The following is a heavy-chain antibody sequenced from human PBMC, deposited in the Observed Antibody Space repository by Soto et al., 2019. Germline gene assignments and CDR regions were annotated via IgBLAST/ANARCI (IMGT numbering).Heavy chain of an antibody. CDR2: ISCSGGST. Sequence: PWGSLRLSCAASGFTFSSYAMSWFRQAPGSGLEWVSAISCSGGSTYYADSVKGRFTITRDNSKNTLYLQMNSLRAEDTAVYYCANHKRGIAAAGPAYYGMDVWGQGTTVTGSS. CDR1: GFTFSSYA. CDR3: ANHKRGIAAAGPAYYGMDV. V-gene: IGHV3-23*01. D-gene: IGHD6-13*01. J-gene: IGHJ6*02.